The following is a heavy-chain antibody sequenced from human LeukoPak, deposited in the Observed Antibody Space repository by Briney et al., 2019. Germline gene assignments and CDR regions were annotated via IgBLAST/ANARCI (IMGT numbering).Heavy chain of an antibody. V-gene: IGHV3-21*01. D-gene: IGHD5-24*01. CDR1: GFTFSSYS. J-gene: IGHJ4*02. CDR2: ISSSSSYI. Sequence: GGSLRLSCAASGFTFSSYSMNWVRQAPGKGLGWVSSISSSSSYIYYADSVKGRFTISRDNAKNSLYLQMNSLRAEDTAAYYCARDGVIGRRDGYIDYWGQGTLVTVSS. CDR3: ARDGVIGRRDGYIDY.